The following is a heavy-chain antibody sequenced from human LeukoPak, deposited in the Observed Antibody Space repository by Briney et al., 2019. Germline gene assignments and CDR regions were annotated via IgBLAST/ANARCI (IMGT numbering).Heavy chain of an antibody. J-gene: IGHJ5*02. CDR3: ARRRPGIAAAGTLWFDP. V-gene: IGHV4-38-2*01. CDR2: IYHSRST. Sequence: SETLSLTCAVSGYSISSGYYWGWIRRPPGKGLEWIGSIYHSRSTYYNPSLKSRVTISVDTSKNQFSLKLSSVTAADTAVYYCARRRPGIAAAGTLWFDPWGQGTLVTVSS. CDR1: GYSISSGYY. D-gene: IGHD6-13*01.